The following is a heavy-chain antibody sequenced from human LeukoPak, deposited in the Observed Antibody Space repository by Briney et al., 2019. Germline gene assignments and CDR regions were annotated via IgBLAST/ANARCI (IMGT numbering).Heavy chain of an antibody. J-gene: IGHJ6*03. CDR1: GYTFTSYA. Sequence: VASVKVSCKASGYTFTSYATSWVRHAPGQGLEWMGWISGHNDDTNYAQRLQGRVTMTTDTSTSTAYMELRSLRSDDTAVYYCARAGYCSGGSCYPYYYYYYMDVWGKGTTVTVSS. D-gene: IGHD2-15*01. V-gene: IGHV1-18*01. CDR2: ISGHNDDT. CDR3: ARAGYCSGGSCYPYYYYYYMDV.